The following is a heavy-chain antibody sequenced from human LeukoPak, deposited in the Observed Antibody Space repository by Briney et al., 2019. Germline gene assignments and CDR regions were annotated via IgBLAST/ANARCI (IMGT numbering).Heavy chain of an antibody. CDR2: IYYSGST. CDR1: GGSISSYY. D-gene: IGHD6-13*01. J-gene: IGHJ4*02. CDR3: AGDDTHHMYSSSWHFDY. Sequence: PSETLSLTCTVSGGSISSYYWSWIRQPPGKRLEWIGYIYYSGSTNYNPSLKSRVTISGDTSKNQFSLKLSSVTAADTAVYYCAGDDTHHMYSSSWHFDYWGQGILVTVSS. V-gene: IGHV4-59*01.